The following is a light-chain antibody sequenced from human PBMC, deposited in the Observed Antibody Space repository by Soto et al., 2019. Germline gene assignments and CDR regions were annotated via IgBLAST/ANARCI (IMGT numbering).Light chain of an antibody. CDR1: SSDVGGYNY. CDR3: SSFAGNSNSV. Sequence: QSLLTQPPSASGSPGQSVTISCTGTSSDVGGYNYVSWYQQHPGKAPKLMIYEVSKRPSGVPDRFSGSKSGNTASLTVSGLQAEDEADYYCSSFAGNSNSVFGTGTKVTVL. J-gene: IGLJ1*01. CDR2: EVS. V-gene: IGLV2-8*01.